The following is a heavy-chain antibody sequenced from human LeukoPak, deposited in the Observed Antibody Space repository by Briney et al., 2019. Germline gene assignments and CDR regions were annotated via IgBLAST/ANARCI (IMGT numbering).Heavy chain of an antibody. D-gene: IGHD1-26*01. CDR1: GFTFSSYD. V-gene: IGHV3-64D*09. J-gene: IGHJ3*02. CDR2: ISSNGGST. CDR3: VSSIVGATHAFDI. Sequence: GGSLRLSCSASGFTFSSYDMHWVRQAPGKGLEYVSAISSNGGSTYYADSVKGRFTISRDNSKNTLYLQMSSLRAEDTAVYYCVSSIVGATHAFDIWGQGTMVTVSS.